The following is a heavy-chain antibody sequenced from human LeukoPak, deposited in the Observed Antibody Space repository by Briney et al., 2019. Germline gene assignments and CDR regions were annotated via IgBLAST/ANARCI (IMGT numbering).Heavy chain of an antibody. V-gene: IGHV4-59*13. J-gene: IGHJ3*02. CDR2: CHYSGNT. Sequence: PSETQSLTCAISGGSISSNYWSWIRQPPGKGLEWIGYCHYSGNTNYNPSLKSRATIAVDMSKSQFSLTLNSVTAADTAVYYCARSASSTSRSAFDIWGQGTRVTASS. CDR3: ARSASSTSRSAFDI. CDR1: GGSISSNY.